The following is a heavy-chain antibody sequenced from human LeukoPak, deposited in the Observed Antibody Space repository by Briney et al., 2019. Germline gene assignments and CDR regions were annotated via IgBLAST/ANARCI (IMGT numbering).Heavy chain of an antibody. J-gene: IGHJ6*03. V-gene: IGHV1-69*05. D-gene: IGHD3-3*01. CDR1: GGTFSSYA. CDR2: IIPIFGSA. Sequence: GASVTVSRKATGGTFSSYAISWVRQPPGRGLEWMGRIIPIFGSANYAQKFQGRVTITTDESTSTAYMELSRLRSEDTAVYYCARGQLEWLTYYYYYYMGVWGKGTTVTVS. CDR3: ARGQLEWLTYYYYYYMGV.